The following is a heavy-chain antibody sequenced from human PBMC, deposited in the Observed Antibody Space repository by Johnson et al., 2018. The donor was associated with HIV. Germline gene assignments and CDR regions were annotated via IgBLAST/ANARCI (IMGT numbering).Heavy chain of an antibody. D-gene: IGHD1-26*01. J-gene: IGHJ3*02. Sequence: QVQLVESGGGVVQPGRSLRLSCAASGFTFSSYAMHWVRQAPGKGLEWVAVISYDGSNKYYADSVKGRFTISRDNSKNTLYLQMNSLRAEDTAVYYCAKDRYIKGASTGFDMWGQGTKVTVSS. CDR2: ISYDGSNK. V-gene: IGHV3-30*04. CDR1: GFTFSSYA. CDR3: AKDRYIKGASTGFDM.